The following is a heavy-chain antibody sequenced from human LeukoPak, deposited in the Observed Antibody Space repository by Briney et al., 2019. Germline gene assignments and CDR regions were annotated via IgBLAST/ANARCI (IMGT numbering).Heavy chain of an antibody. Sequence: PGGSLRLSCAASGFTFSSYSMNWVRQAPGKGLEWVSYISSSSSTIYYADSVKGRFTISRDNAKNSLYLQMNSLRAEDTAVYYCARDRFGYSSGHLFDYWGQGTLVTVSS. CDR1: GFTFSSYS. J-gene: IGHJ4*02. V-gene: IGHV3-48*01. CDR2: ISSSSSTI. D-gene: IGHD6-19*01. CDR3: ARDRFGYSSGHLFDY.